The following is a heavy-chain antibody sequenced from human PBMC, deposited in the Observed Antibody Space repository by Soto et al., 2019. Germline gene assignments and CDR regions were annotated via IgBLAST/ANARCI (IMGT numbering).Heavy chain of an antibody. CDR2: IFYAGTT. V-gene: IGHV4-59*01. CDR1: GGSIIGFY. Sequence: PSETLSLTCTVSGGSIIGFYWSWMRQPPGKGLEWIGYIFYAGTTLYTPSLTSRVTISVDTSKNQFSLKLSSVTAADTAVYYCARHDSIAKLQNGMGLCGQVTMFTVS. D-gene: IGHD4-4*01. J-gene: IGHJ6*02. CDR3: ARHDSIAKLQNGMGL.